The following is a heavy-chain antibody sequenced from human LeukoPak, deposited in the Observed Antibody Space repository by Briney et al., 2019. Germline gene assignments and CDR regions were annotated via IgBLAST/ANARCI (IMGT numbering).Heavy chain of an antibody. CDR1: GGTFSSYA. D-gene: IGHD1-26*01. V-gene: IGHV1-69*04. CDR3: ARLHGDGAFDI. J-gene: IGHJ3*02. CDR2: IIPILGIA. Sequence: SVKVSCKASGGTFSSYAISWVRQAPGQGLEWMGRIIPILGIANYAQKFQGRVTITADKSTSTAYMELSSLRSEDTAVYYCARLHGDGAFDIWGQGTMVTVSS.